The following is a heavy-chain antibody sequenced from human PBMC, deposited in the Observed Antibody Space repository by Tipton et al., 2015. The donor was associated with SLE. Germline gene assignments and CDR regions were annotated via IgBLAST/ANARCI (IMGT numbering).Heavy chain of an antibody. CDR3: ARGDSSNWRYFDY. CDR2: VSYDGNNK. Sequence: QLVQSGGGVVQPGGSLRLSCAASGFDFNNFAVHWVRQAPGKGLEWVALVSYDGNNKYYADSVKGRFTISRDSSKNTLSLQMNSLRAEDTALYFCARGDSSNWRYFDYWGQGTLVSVSS. J-gene: IGHJ4*02. D-gene: IGHD3-22*01. CDR1: GFDFNNFA. V-gene: IGHV3-30*04.